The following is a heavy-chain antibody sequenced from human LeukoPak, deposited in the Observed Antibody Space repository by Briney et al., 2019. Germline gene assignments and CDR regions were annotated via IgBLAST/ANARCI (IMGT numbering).Heavy chain of an antibody. V-gene: IGHV1-2*06. Sequence: ASVTVSCKASGYTFTGYYMHWVRQAPGQGLEWMGRINPNRGGTNYAQKFQGRVTMTRNTSIRTAYMELSRLRSDDTAVYYCARGGGSSGWFAGDYWGQGTLVTVSS. D-gene: IGHD6-19*01. CDR3: ARGGGSSGWFAGDY. CDR1: GYTFTGYY. J-gene: IGHJ4*02. CDR2: INPNRGGT.